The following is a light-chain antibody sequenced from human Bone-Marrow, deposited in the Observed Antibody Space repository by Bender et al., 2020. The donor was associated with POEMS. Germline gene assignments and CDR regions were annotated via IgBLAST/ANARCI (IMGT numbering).Light chain of an antibody. CDR3: QAWDSSTAV. J-gene: IGLJ1*01. Sequence: SYELTQPPSLSVSPGQTASITCSGDKLGDKYVSWYQQKPGQSPILVIYQDTKRPSGIPERFSGSNSGNTATLTISGTQAMDEADYYCQAWDSSTAVFGTGTKVTVL. V-gene: IGLV3-1*01. CDR1: KLGDKY. CDR2: QDT.